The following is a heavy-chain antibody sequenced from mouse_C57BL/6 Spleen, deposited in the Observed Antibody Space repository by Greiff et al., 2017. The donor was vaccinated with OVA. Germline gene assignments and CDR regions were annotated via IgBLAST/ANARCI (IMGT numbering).Heavy chain of an antibody. V-gene: IGHV1-50*01. Sequence: VQLQQPGAELVKPGASVKLSCKASGYTFTSYWMQWVKQRPGPGLEWIGEIDPSDSYTNYNQKFKGKATLTVDTSSSTAYMQLSSLTSEDSAVYYCARRNGNLFAYWGQGTLVTVSA. D-gene: IGHD2-1*01. CDR3: ARRNGNLFAY. CDR2: IDPSDSYT. J-gene: IGHJ3*01. CDR1: GYTFTSYW.